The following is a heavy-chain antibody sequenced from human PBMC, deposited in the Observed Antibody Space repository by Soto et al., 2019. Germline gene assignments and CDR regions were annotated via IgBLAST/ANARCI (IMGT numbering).Heavy chain of an antibody. J-gene: IGHJ6*02. CDR2: ISYDGSKK. Sequence: GGSLRLSCAASGFTFSSYEMHWVRQTPGKGLEWVAIISYDGSKKYYADSVKGRFTFSRDNSKNMLYLQMNSLRAEDAAVYYCVRRSTLSYHGMDVWGQGTTVTVSS. CDR3: VRRSTLSYHGMDV. D-gene: IGHD4-4*01. CDR1: GFTFSSYE. V-gene: IGHV3-30-3*01.